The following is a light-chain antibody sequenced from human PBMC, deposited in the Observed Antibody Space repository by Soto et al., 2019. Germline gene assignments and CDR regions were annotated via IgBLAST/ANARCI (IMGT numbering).Light chain of an antibody. CDR3: QQYKSYPFT. V-gene: IGKV1-5*01. J-gene: IGKJ2*01. CDR1: QSISSW. Sequence: DIQMTQSPSTLSASVGDRVTITCRASQSISSWLAWYQQKPGKAPKLLIYDASSLESGVPSRFSGSGSGTEFTLTLSSLQPDDFASYNCQQYKSYPFTFGQGTKLEIK. CDR2: DAS.